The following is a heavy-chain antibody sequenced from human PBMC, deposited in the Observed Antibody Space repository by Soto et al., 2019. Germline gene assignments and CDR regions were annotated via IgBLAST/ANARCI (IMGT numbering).Heavy chain of an antibody. CDR3: ARSSGLGIDF. CDR1: GFTFNTHG. V-gene: IGHV3-33*01. D-gene: IGHD6-19*01. CDR2: IWYDESKK. Sequence: QVQLVESGGGVVQPGRSLRLSCAASGFTFNTHGMHWVRQAAGKGLEWVAVIWYDESKKYYEDSVTGRFTISRDNSRSALYLQMDSLRAEDTGVYYCARSSGLGIDFWGQGTLVTVSS. J-gene: IGHJ4*02.